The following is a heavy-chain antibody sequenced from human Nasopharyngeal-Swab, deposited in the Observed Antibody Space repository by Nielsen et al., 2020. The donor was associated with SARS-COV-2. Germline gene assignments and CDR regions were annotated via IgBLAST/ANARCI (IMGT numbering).Heavy chain of an antibody. CDR3: ARRAIAVAGTGLDY. D-gene: IGHD6-19*01. CDR2: FDPEDGET. CDR1: GYTLTELS. Sequence: ASVKVSCKVSGYTLTELSMHWVRQAPGKGLEWMGGFDPEDGETIYAQKFQGRVTMTTDTSTSTAYMELRSLRSDDTAVYYCARRAIAVAGTGLDYWGQGTLVTVSS. V-gene: IGHV1-24*01. J-gene: IGHJ4*02.